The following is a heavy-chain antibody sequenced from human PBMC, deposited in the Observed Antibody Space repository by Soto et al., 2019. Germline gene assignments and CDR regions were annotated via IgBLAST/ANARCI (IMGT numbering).Heavy chain of an antibody. CDR2: IRSKAYGGTT. CDR1: GFTFGDYA. D-gene: IGHD5-18*01. Sequence: GGSLRLCCTASGFTFGDYAMSWFRQAPGKGLEWVGFIRSKAYGGTTEYAASVKGRFTISRDDSKSIAYLQMNSLKTEDTAVYYCTPGYSYGAYYFDYWGQGTLVTVSS. J-gene: IGHJ4*02. CDR3: TPGYSYGAYYFDY. V-gene: IGHV3-49*03.